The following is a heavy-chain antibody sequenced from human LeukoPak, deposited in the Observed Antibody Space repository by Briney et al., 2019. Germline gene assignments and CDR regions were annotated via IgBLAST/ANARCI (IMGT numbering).Heavy chain of an antibody. V-gene: IGHV4-59*01. CDR3: ARGSGSYYRYDY. CDR2: IYYSGTT. J-gene: IGHJ4*02. CDR1: GGSISSYF. D-gene: IGHD1-26*01. Sequence: SSETLSLTCTISGGSISSYFWSWIRQPPGRELEWIGNIYYSGTTNYNPSLKSRITISVDTSKNQFSLRLSSVTAADTAVYYCARGSGSYYRYDYWGQGTLVTVSS.